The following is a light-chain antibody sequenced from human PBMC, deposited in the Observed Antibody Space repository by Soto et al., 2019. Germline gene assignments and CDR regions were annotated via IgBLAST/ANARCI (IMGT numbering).Light chain of an antibody. V-gene: IGLV2-14*03. CDR2: DVN. CDR1: SSDVAGYDY. Sequence: LTQPDSVSGSPGKTITISCTGSSSDVAGYDYVSWYQLHPGKAPKLMVFDVNSVTSGVTYRFSGSKAGNTASLTISGLKAEGEADYVGSSVSIGTAYVFGTGSKVTVL. J-gene: IGLJ1*01. CDR3: SSVSIGTAYV.